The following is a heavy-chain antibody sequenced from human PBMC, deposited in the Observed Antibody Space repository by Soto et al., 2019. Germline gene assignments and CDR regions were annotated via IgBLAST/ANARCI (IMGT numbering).Heavy chain of an antibody. V-gene: IGHV1-18*01. J-gene: IGHJ4*02. Sequence: ASVKVSCKASGYTFTSYGISWVRQAPGQGLEWMGWISAYNGNTNYAQKLQGRVTMTTDTSTSTAYMELRSLRSDDTAVYYCARHEIWFGEAMRFDYWGQGTLVTVSS. CDR2: ISAYNGNT. D-gene: IGHD3-10*01. CDR3: ARHEIWFGEAMRFDY. CDR1: GYTFTSYG.